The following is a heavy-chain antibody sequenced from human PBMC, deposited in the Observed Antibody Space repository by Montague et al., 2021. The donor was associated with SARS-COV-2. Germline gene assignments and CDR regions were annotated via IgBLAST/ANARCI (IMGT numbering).Heavy chain of an antibody. D-gene: IGHD5-12*01. V-gene: IGHV4-31*03. CDR3: ARMRWLRSEGGYYYGMDV. CDR2: IYYSGST. CDR1: GGSISSGGYY. J-gene: IGHJ6*02. Sequence: TLSLTCTVSGGSISSGGYYWSWIRQHPGKGLEWIGYIYYSGSTYYNPSLKSRVTISVDTSKNQFSLKLSSVTAADTAVYCCARMRWLRSEGGYYYGMDVWGQGTTVTVSS.